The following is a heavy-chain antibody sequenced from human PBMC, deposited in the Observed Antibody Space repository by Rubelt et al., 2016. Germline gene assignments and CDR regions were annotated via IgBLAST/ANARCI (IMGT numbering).Heavy chain of an antibody. CDR3: ASLSSSSHDAFDI. D-gene: IGHD6-6*01. V-gene: IGHV5-51*01. J-gene: IGHJ3*02. Sequence: EVQLVQSGAEVKKPGESLKISCKGSGYSFTSYWIGWVRQMPGKGLEWMGIIYPGDSDTRYSPAFQGQVTLSAEKSISTAYLQWSSLKASDTAMYYCASLSSSSHDAFDIWGQGTMVTVSS. CDR1: GYSFTSYW. CDR2: IYPGDSDT.